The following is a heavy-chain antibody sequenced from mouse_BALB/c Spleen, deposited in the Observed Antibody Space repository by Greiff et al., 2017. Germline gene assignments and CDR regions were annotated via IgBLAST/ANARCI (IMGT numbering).Heavy chain of an antibody. V-gene: IGHV1-80*01. J-gene: IGHJ2*01. CDR1: GYAFSSYW. CDR3: ARGFYYYGSSYFDY. Sequence: VQLQQSGAELVRPGSSVKISCKASGYAFSSYWMNWVKQRPGQGLEWIGQIYPGDGDTNYNGKFKGKATLTADKSSSTAYMQLSSLTSEDSAVYFGARGFYYYGSSYFDYWGQGTTLTVSS. D-gene: IGHD1-1*01. CDR2: IYPGDGDT.